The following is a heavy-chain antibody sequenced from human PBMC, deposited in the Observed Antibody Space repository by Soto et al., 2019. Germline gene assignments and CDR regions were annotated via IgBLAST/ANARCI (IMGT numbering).Heavy chain of an antibody. CDR2: IYYSGST. CDR1: GGSISSSSYY. D-gene: IGHD5-12*01. J-gene: IGHJ4*02. Sequence: SETLSLTCTVSGGSISSSSYYWGLIRQPPGKGLEWIGSIYYSGSTYYNPSLKSRVTISVDTSKNQFSLKLSSVTAADTAVYYCARTVATIKPNYFDYWGQGTLVTVSS. V-gene: IGHV4-39*01. CDR3: ARTVATIKPNYFDY.